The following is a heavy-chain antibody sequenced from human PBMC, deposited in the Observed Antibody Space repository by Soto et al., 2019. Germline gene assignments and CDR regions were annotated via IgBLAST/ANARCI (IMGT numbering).Heavy chain of an antibody. D-gene: IGHD5-18*01. V-gene: IGHV5-10-1*01. CDR3: ARQSRGYPHGNWFDP. Sequence: GESLKISCKGSGYSFTSYWISWVRQVPGKGLEWMGRIDPSDSYTNYSPSFQGHVTISADKSISTAYLQWSSLKASDTAMYYCARQSRGYPHGNWFDPWGQGTLVTVSS. CDR1: GYSFTSYW. CDR2: IDPSDSYT. J-gene: IGHJ5*02.